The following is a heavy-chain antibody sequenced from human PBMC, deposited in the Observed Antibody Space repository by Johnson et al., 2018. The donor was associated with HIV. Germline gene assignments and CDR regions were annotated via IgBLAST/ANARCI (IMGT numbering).Heavy chain of an antibody. D-gene: IGHD1-26*01. CDR3: AKAELVGALEGGAFDI. CDR2: IYFVGRT. J-gene: IGHJ3*02. CDR1: GFSVSSNY. Sequence: VQLVESGGGVVQPGRSLRLSCSASGFSVSSNYMSWVRQAPGKGLAWVSSIYFVGRTSYADSVKGILFISRDISKNTLYPQLNNLRAEDPAIYYCAKAELVGALEGGAFDIWGQGTMVTVSS. V-gene: IGHV3-66*01.